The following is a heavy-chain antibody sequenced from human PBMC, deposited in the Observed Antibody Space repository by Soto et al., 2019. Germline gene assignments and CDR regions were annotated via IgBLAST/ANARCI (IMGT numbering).Heavy chain of an antibody. CDR2: IDWDDDK. Sequence: SGPTLVNPTQTLTLTCTFSGFSLSTSGMCVSWIRQPPGKALEWLALIDWDDDKYYSTSLKTRLTISTDTSKNQVVLTMTNMDPVDTATYYCARIPNDSSGYYYFGYWGQGTLVTVSS. CDR3: ARIPNDSSGYYYFGY. J-gene: IGHJ4*02. D-gene: IGHD3-22*01. CDR1: GFSLSTSGMC. V-gene: IGHV2-70*01.